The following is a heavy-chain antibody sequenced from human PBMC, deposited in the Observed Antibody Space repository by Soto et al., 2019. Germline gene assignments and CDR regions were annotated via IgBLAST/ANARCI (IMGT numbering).Heavy chain of an antibody. V-gene: IGHV3-74*01. CDR2: INSDGSST. CDR1: GFTFSSYW. CDR3: ARDREYYDFWSGYYTEAPYYYYYGMDV. Sequence: GGSLRLSCAASGFTFSSYWMHWVRQAPGKGLVWVSRINSDGSSTSYADSVKGRFTISRDNAKNTLYLQMNSLRAEDTAVYYCARDREYYDFWSGYYTEAPYYYYYGMDVWGQGTTVTVSS. D-gene: IGHD3-3*01. J-gene: IGHJ6*02.